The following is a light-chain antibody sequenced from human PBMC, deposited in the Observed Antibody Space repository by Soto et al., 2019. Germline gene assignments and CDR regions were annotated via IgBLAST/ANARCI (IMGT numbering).Light chain of an antibody. V-gene: IGLV2-14*01. J-gene: IGLJ1*01. CDR1: SSDVGGYNY. CDR2: DVS. CDR3: SSYTSSSTYV. Sequence: QSALTQPASVSGSPGQSITISCTGTSSDVGGYNYVSWYQQHPGKAPKLMIYDVSNRPSVVSNRFSGSKSGNTASLTISGLQAEDEAYYYCSSYTSSSTYVFGTGTKVTVL.